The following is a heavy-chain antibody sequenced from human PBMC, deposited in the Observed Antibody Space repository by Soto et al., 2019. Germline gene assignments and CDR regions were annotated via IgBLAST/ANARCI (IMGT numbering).Heavy chain of an antibody. D-gene: IGHD5-12*01. J-gene: IGHJ4*02. CDR3: AKDIAVVGSYGGYFLPYFDY. CDR1: GFTFSSYA. CDR2: ISGSGGST. V-gene: IGHV3-23*01. Sequence: GGSLRLSCAASGFTFSSYAMSWVRQAPGKGLEWVSAISGSGGSTYYADSVKGRFTISRDNSKNTLYLQMNSLRAEDTAVYYCAKDIAVVGSYGGYFLPYFDYWGQGTLVTVSS.